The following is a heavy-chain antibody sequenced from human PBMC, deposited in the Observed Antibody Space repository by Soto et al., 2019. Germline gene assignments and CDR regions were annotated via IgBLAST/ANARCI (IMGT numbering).Heavy chain of an antibody. Sequence: GGSLRLSCTGSGFTFSSSTMTWVRQGPGKGLEWVSSISSSSSYIYFADSLKGRFTISRDNAKNSLYLQMNSLRAEDTAVYYCARDIGGMSAVWGQGTQVTVPQ. CDR1: GFTFSSST. CDR2: ISSSSSYI. CDR3: ARDIGGMSAV. V-gene: IGHV3-21*06. J-gene: IGHJ4*02. D-gene: IGHD3-10*01.